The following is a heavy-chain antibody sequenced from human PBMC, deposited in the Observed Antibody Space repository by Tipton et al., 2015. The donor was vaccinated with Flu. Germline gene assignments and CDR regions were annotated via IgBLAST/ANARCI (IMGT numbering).Heavy chain of an antibody. CDR3: ARRDYSNYVSDPKSWFDP. D-gene: IGHD4-11*01. V-gene: IGHV4-39*07. Sequence: GLVKPSQTLSLTCTVSGGSISSGGAYWSWIRQHPGKGLEWIATIHRSGSTKYNPSLKSRVTISVDTSKNQFSLEVRSVTAADMAVYYCARRDYSNYVSDPKSWFDPWGQGTLVAVSS. CDR2: IHRSGST. CDR1: GGSISSGGAY. J-gene: IGHJ5*02.